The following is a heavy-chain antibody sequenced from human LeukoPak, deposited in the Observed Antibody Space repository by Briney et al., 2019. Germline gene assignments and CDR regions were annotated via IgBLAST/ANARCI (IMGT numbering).Heavy chain of an antibody. J-gene: IGHJ4*02. CDR1: GGSFSGYY. CDR3: ARGRSKKIRGYSYGYYGYFDY. D-gene: IGHD5-18*01. CDR2: INHSGST. V-gene: IGHV4-34*01. Sequence: TASETLSLTCAVYGGSFSGYYWSWIRQPPGKGLEWIGEINHSGSTNYNPSLKSRVTISVDTSKNQFSLKLSSVTAADTAVYYCARGRSKKIRGYSYGYYGYFDYWGQGTLVTVSS.